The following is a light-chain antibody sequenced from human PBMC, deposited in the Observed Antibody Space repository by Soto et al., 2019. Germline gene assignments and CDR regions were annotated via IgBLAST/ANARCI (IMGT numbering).Light chain of an antibody. V-gene: IGKV1-33*01. CDR1: QDISNY. CDR2: DAS. J-gene: IGKJ1*01. Sequence: DIQMTQSPSSLSASVGDRVTITCQASQDISNYLNWYQQKPGKAPKLLIYDASNLETGVPSRFSGSGSGTDFTFTISSLQPEDIATYYCQQYNDNWTFGQGTKVDIK. CDR3: QQYNDNWT.